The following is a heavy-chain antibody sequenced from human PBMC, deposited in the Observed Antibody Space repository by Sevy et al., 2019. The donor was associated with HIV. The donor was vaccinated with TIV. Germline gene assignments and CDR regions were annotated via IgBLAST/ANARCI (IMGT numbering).Heavy chain of an antibody. CDR2: ISYDGSNK. CDR1: GFTFSSYA. J-gene: IGHJ6*03. Sequence: GGSLRLSCAASGFTFSSYAMHWVRQAPGKGLEWVAVISYDGSNKYYADSVKGRFTISRDNSKNTLYLQMNSLRAEDTAVYYCARESPTYYYYYYMDVWDKGTTVTVSS. V-gene: IGHV3-30-3*01. CDR3: ARESPTYYYYYYMDV.